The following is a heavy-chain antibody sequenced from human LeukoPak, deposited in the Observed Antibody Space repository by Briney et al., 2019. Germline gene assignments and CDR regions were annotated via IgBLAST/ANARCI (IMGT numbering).Heavy chain of an antibody. D-gene: IGHD4-11*01. Sequence: ASVKVSCKASGYTFTGYYMHWVRQAPGQGLEWMGWINPNSGGTNYAQKFQGRVTMTRDTSIRTAYMELSRLRSDDTAVYYCARERKTTTTHYFDYWGQGTLVTVSS. V-gene: IGHV1-2*02. CDR3: ARERKTTTTHYFDY. CDR1: GYTFTGYY. J-gene: IGHJ4*02. CDR2: INPNSGGT.